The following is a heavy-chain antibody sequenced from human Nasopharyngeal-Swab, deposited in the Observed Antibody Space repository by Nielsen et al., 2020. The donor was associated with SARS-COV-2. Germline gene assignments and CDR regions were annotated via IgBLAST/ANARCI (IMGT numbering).Heavy chain of an antibody. J-gene: IGHJ4*02. CDR2: ISYDGSNK. CDR1: GFTFSSYG. Sequence: GGSLRLSCAASGFTFSSYGMHWVRQAPGKGLEWVAVISYDGSNKYYADSAKGRFTISRDNSKNTLYLQMNSLRAEDTAVYYCAKDFYDSVTYPFCPFGYWGQLPLFTVSS. D-gene: IGHD3-9*01. V-gene: IGHV3-30*18. CDR3: AKDFYDSVTYPFCPFGY.